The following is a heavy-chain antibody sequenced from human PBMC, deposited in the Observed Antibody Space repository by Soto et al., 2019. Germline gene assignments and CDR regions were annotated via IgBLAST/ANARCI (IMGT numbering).Heavy chain of an antibody. CDR1: GYIFTNYY. CDR2: INPNGGST. J-gene: IGHJ4*02. CDR3: ARGLYSGDK. V-gene: IGHV1-46*01. Sequence: QVRLVQSGAEVKKPGASVKVSCKASGYIFTNYYIHWVRQAPGQGLEWMAIINPNGGSTNCAQEFQPRITLTRDTSTSTVYMDLSSLTSEDTAVYYCARGLYSGDKWGQGTLVTVSS. D-gene: IGHD2-21*01.